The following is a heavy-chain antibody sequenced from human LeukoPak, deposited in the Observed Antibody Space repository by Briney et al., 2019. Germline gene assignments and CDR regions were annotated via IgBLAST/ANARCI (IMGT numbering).Heavy chain of an antibody. V-gene: IGHV4-59*08. CDR3: ARHIGGGIEDMDV. J-gene: IGHJ6*03. D-gene: IGHD3-16*02. CDR2: IYVTGT. CDR1: GGSIGTYY. Sequence: PSETLSLTCTVSGGSIGTYYWSWVRQSPGTGLEWIGYIYVTGTRYNPYLQSRVTISVDRSRNQFFLRMTSVTAADTAVYYCARHIGGGIEDMDVWGRGTKVTVSS.